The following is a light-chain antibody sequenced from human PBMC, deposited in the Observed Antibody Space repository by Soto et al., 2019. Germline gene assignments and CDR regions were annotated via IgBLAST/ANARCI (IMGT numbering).Light chain of an antibody. Sequence: EIVLTQSPGTLSLSPGDRATLSCRASQSVRSSYLAWYQQKPGQAPRLLIYGASSRATGIPARFSGSGSGTDFTLTISRLEPEDFAVYYYQQYGDSPLFGPGTKVDIK. V-gene: IGKV3-20*01. J-gene: IGKJ3*01. CDR3: QQYGDSPL. CDR2: GAS. CDR1: QSVRSSY.